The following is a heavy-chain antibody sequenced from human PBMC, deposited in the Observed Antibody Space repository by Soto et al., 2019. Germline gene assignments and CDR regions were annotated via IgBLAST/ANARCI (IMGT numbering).Heavy chain of an antibody. CDR3: ATLLRYRGPYYYYYYMDV. D-gene: IGHD3-9*01. CDR2: MNPNSGNT. Sequence: GASVNVSCKASGYTFTSYDINWVRQATGQGLEWMGWMNPNSGNTGYAQKFQGRVTMTRNTSISTAYMELSSLRSEDTAVYYCATLLRYRGPYYYYYYMDVWGKGTTVTVSS. V-gene: IGHV1-8*01. J-gene: IGHJ6*03. CDR1: GYTFTSYD.